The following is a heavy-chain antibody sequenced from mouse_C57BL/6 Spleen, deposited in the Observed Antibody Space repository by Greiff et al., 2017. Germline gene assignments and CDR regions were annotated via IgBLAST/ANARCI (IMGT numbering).Heavy chain of an antibody. CDR3: ARRPSYPGGAPDY. CDR1: GYTFTSYG. CDR2: LFPRSGNT. V-gene: IGHV1-81*01. D-gene: IGHD2-12*01. J-gene: IGHJ4*01. Sequence: QVQLKQSGAELARPGASVKLSCKASGYTFTSYGISWVKQRTGQGLEWIGELFPRSGNTYYNEKIKGQATLPADKSSSTTYMVLLSLTSEDSAVYFCARRPSYPGGAPDYWGQGTSVTVSS.